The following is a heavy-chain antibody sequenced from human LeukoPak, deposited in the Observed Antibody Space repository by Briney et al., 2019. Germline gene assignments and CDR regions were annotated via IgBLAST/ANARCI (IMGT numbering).Heavy chain of an antibody. V-gene: IGHV3-7*01. Sequence: GGSLRLSCAASGFTFGSYWMSWVRQAPGKGLEWVANIKQDGSEKYYVDSVKGRFTISRGNAKNSLYLQMNSLRAEDTAVYYCARSLNPYSSGWYDYWGQGTLVTVSS. J-gene: IGHJ4*02. CDR3: ARSLNPYSSGWYDY. CDR2: IKQDGSEK. D-gene: IGHD6-19*01. CDR1: GFTFGSYW.